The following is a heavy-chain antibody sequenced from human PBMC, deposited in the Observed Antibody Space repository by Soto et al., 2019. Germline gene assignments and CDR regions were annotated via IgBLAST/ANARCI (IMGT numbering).Heavy chain of an antibody. Sequence: PSETLSLTCTVSGGSISSYYWSWIRQPPGKGLEWIGYIYYSGSTNYNPSLKSRVTISVDTSKNQFSLKLSSVTAADTAVYYCARHSDEKGLFRSYYYYMDVWGKGTTVTVSS. CDR2: IYYSGST. CDR3: ARHSDEKGLFRSYYYYMDV. D-gene: IGHD3-10*01. J-gene: IGHJ6*03. V-gene: IGHV4-59*08. CDR1: GGSISSYY.